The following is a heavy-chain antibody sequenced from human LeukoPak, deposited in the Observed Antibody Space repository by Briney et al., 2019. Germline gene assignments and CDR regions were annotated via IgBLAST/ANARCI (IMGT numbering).Heavy chain of an antibody. CDR3: TRFTIVGVVDAFDI. CDR2: IRSKVYGWTT. V-gene: IGHV3-71*01. CDR1: GFTFSDYY. Sequence: GGSVSPFCAASGFTFSDYYMSWVRQAPGKGLEWVGFIRSKVYGWTTEYAASVEVRFTISRDDSKSIAYLQMTSLKTEDAGVYYCTRFTIVGVVDAFDIWGQGTMVTVSS. J-gene: IGHJ3*02. D-gene: IGHD3-3*01.